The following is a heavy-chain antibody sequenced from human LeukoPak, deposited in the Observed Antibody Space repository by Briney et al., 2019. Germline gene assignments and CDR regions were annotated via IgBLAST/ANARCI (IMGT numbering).Heavy chain of an antibody. CDR1: GGSISSYY. Sequence: SETLSLTCTVSGGSISSYYWSWLRQPAGKGLEWIGRIYTSGSTNYNPSLKSRVTMSVDTSKNQFSLKLSSVTAADTAVYYCAIGFITGTVEDYWGQGTLVTVSS. CDR3: AIGFITGTVEDY. V-gene: IGHV4-4*07. CDR2: IYTSGST. J-gene: IGHJ4*02. D-gene: IGHD1-20*01.